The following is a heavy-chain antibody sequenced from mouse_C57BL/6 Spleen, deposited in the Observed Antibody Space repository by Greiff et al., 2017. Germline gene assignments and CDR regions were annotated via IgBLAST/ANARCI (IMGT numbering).Heavy chain of an antibody. D-gene: IGHD1-1*01. CDR2: IDPANGNT. Sequence: VQLQQSVAELVRPGASVKLSCTASGFNIKNTYMHWVKQRPEQGLEWIGRIDPANGNTTYAPKFQGKAPITADTSSNTAYLQLSSLTSEDTAIYYCARSVTTVVAYWYFDVWGTGTTVTVSS. CDR1: GFNIKNTY. CDR3: ARSVTTVVAYWYFDV. J-gene: IGHJ1*03. V-gene: IGHV14-3*01.